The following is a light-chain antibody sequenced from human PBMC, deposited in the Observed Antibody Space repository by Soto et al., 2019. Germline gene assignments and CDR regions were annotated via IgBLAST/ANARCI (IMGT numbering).Light chain of an antibody. CDR3: QQYNHWPLT. Sequence: EIVLTQSPGTLSLSPGERATLSCRASQSVSNNYLAWYQQKPGQAPRLLIYAASTRATGVPGRFSGSGSGTEFTLTISSLQSEDFAVYYCQQYNHWPLTFGGGTKVDI. CDR1: QSVSNN. CDR2: AAS. J-gene: IGKJ4*01. V-gene: IGKV3-15*01.